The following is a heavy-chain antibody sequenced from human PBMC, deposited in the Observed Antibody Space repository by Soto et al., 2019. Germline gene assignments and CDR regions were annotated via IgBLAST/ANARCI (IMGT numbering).Heavy chain of an antibody. V-gene: IGHV4-31*03. Sequence: QVQLQESGPGLVKPSRTLSLTCTVSGGSISSGGYYWSWIRQHPGKGLEWIGYIYYSGSTYYNPSLKSRVTISVDTSKNQLSLKLSSVTAADTAVYYCARDPGVPAAIKSYYYYGMDVWGQGTTVTVSS. J-gene: IGHJ6*02. CDR2: IYYSGST. D-gene: IGHD2-2*02. CDR1: GGSISSGGYY. CDR3: ARDPGVPAAIKSYYYYGMDV.